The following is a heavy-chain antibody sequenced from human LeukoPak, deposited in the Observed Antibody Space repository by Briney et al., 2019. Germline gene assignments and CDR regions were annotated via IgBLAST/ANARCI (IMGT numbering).Heavy chain of an antibody. CDR3: AKDRGGYSGYDFDY. Sequence: PGGSLRLSCAASGFTFSSHAMSWVRQAPGKGLEWVSAISGSGGSTYYADSVKARFTISRDNSKNTLYLQMNSLRAEDTAVYYCAKDRGGYSGYDFDYWGQGTLVTVSS. CDR1: GFTFSSHA. CDR2: ISGSGGST. J-gene: IGHJ4*02. D-gene: IGHD5-12*01. V-gene: IGHV3-23*01.